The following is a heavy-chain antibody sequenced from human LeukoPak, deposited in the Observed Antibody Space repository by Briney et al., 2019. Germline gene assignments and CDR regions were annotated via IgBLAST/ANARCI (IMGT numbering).Heavy chain of an antibody. CDR1: GGSFSGYY. Sequence: SETLSLTCAVYGGSFSGYYWSWIRQPPGKGLEWIGEINHSGSTNYNPSLKSRVTISVDTSKNQFSLKLSSVTAADTAVYYCARLPASGKFLVPKAYWGQGTLVTVSS. CDR2: INHSGST. J-gene: IGHJ4*02. V-gene: IGHV4-34*01. CDR3: ARLPASGKFLVPKAY. D-gene: IGHD3-10*01.